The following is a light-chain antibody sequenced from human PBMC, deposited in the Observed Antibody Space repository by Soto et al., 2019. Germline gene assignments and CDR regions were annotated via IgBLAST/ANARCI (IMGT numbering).Light chain of an antibody. J-gene: IGLJ3*02. CDR1: INDVGGYNY. CDR3: SSYAGSNNLGV. Sequence: QSALTQPPSASGSPGQSVTISCTGTINDVGGYNYVSWYQQLPGKAPKLMIYEVSKRPSGVPDRSSGSKSGNTASLTVSGLQAEDEADYYCSSYAGSNNLGVFGGGTKLTVL. V-gene: IGLV2-8*01. CDR2: EVS.